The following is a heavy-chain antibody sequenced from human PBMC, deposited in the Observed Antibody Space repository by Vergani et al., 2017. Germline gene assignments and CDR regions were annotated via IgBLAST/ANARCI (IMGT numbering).Heavy chain of an antibody. V-gene: IGHV1-69*06. CDR3: ASPDQSGSYDLTL. Sequence: QVQLVQSGAEVKKPGSSVKVSCKASGGTFSSYAISWVRQAPGQGLEWMGGIIPIFGTANYAQKFQGRVTMTTDTSTSTAYMELRSLRSDDTAVYYCASPDQSGSYDLTLWGQGTLVTVSS. D-gene: IGHD1-26*01. CDR1: GGTFSSYA. CDR2: IIPIFGTA. J-gene: IGHJ4*02.